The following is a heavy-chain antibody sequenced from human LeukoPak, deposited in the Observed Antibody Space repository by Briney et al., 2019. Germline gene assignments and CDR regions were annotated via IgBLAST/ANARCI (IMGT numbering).Heavy chain of an antibody. Sequence: KPGGSLRLSCTASGLSFSDYSMNWVRQAPGKGLEWVSSISGASTYIYYAESVKGRFTISRDNAKNSLYLQMNSLRVEDTAVYYCAREGPYFYHTYMDVWGKGTTVTISS. CDR3: AREGPYFYHTYMDV. CDR2: ISGASTYI. V-gene: IGHV3-21*01. J-gene: IGHJ6*03. CDR1: GLSFSDYS.